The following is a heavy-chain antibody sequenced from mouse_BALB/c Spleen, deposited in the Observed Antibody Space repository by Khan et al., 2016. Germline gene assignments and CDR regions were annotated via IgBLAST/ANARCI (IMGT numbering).Heavy chain of an antibody. D-gene: IGHD2-2*01. CDR1: GYNIKDTY. J-gene: IGHJ2*01. V-gene: IGHV14-3*02. Sequence: VQLQQPGAELVKPGASVKLSCTASGYNIKDTYMHWVKQSPEQGLEWIGRIDPANGNTKYDPKFQGKATITADTSSNTAYLQLSSLTSEDTAVYYWARKRGNDPFDYWGEGTTLTVSS. CDR2: IDPANGNT. CDR3: ARKRGNDPFDY.